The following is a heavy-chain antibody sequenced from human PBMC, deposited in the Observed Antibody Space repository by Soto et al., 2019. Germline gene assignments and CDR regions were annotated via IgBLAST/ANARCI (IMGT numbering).Heavy chain of an antibody. V-gene: IGHV5-10-1*01. J-gene: IGHJ6*02. CDR3: ARHPPITMIVVVISGYYYGMDV. Sequence: PGESLKISCKGSGYSFTSYWISWGRQMTGKGLEWMGRIDPSDSDTNSSPSFQGHVTISADKSISTACLQWSSLKASDTAMYYCARHPPITMIVVVISGYYYGMDVWGQGTTVTVSS. CDR1: GYSFTSYW. D-gene: IGHD3-22*01. CDR2: IDPSDSDT.